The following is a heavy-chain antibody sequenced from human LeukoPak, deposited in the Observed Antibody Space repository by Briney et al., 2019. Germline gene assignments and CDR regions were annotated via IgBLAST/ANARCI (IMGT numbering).Heavy chain of an antibody. CDR2: IWYDGSNK. D-gene: IGHD3-22*01. Sequence: QPGGSLRLSCAASGFTFSSYGIHWVRQAPGKGLEWVAVIWYDGSNKYYADSVKGRFTISRDNSKNTLYLQMNSLRAEDTAVYYCAKVPIDYYDSSGYYHAAFDIWGQGTMVTVSS. V-gene: IGHV3-33*06. J-gene: IGHJ3*02. CDR3: AKVPIDYYDSSGYYHAAFDI. CDR1: GFTFSSYG.